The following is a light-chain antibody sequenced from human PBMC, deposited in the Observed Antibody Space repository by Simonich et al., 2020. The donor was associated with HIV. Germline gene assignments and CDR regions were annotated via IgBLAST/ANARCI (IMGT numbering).Light chain of an antibody. CDR2: GAS. CDR1: QSVGSTY. Sequence: ERVMTQSPATLSVSPGERATLSCRTSQSVGSTYLAWYQQKPGQAPRLLIYGASTRATGIPARFSGSGSGTEFTLTISSMQSEDFAVYYCQQYDKWPLFFGQGTKLELK. CDR3: QQYDKWPLF. V-gene: IGKV3-15*01. J-gene: IGKJ2*01.